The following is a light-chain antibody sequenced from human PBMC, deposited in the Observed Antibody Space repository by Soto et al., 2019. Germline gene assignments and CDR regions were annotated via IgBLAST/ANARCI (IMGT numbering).Light chain of an antibody. J-gene: IGLJ2*01. Sequence: QSALTQPRSVSGSPGQSVTISCTGTSSDVGGYNYVSWYQQHPGKAPKLMIYDVSKRPSRVPDRFSGSKSGNTASLTISGLQAEDEADYYCCSYATSFVLFGGGTKVTVL. CDR2: DVS. V-gene: IGLV2-11*01. CDR3: CSYATSFVL. CDR1: SSDVGGYNY.